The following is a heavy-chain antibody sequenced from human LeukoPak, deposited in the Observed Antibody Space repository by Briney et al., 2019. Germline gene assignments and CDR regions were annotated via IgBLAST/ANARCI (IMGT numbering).Heavy chain of an antibody. CDR3: ARVKQIVGATVFDY. Sequence: SSETLSLTCTVSGGSISGHHWSWIRQPPGKGLEWIGDIYYSGTTNFNPSLKSRLTISVDTSKNHFSLNLTSVTAADTAVYYCARVKQIVGATVFDYWGQGTLVTVSS. V-gene: IGHV4-59*11. J-gene: IGHJ4*02. D-gene: IGHD1-26*01. CDR2: IYYSGTT. CDR1: GGSISGHH.